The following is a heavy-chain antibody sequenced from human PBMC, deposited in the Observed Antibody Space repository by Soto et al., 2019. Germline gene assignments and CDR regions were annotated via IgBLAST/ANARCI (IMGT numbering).Heavy chain of an antibody. CDR3: ARGWGLLVHNWFDP. Sequence: QVQLQESGPGLVKPSQTLSLTCTVSGGSISSGGYYWSWIRQHPGKGLEWIGYIYYSGSTSYNPSLKGRVTISVDTSKNQFSRKLSSVTAADTAVYYCARGWGLLVHNWFDPWGQGTLVTVSS. D-gene: IGHD3-10*01. J-gene: IGHJ5*02. CDR1: GGSISSGGYY. CDR2: IYYSGST. V-gene: IGHV4-31*03.